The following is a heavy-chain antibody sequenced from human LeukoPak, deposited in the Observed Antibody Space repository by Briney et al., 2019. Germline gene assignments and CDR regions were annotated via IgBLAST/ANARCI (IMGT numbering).Heavy chain of an antibody. J-gene: IGHJ4*02. V-gene: IGHV4-31*03. CDR2: ICYSGST. CDR3: ARASQHYYASGSSSLDY. Sequence: PTQTLSLTCTVSGGSISSGHYYWSWIRQHPGKGLEWIGYICYSGSTYYNPSLESRVTISVDTSKNQFSLKLSSVTAADTAVYYCARASQHYYASGSSSLDYWGQGTLVTVSS. D-gene: IGHD3-10*01. CDR1: GGSISSGHYY.